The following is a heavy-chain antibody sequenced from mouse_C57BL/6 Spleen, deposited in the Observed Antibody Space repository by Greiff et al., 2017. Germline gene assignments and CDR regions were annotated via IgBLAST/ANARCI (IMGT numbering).Heavy chain of an antibody. V-gene: IGHV14-3*01. J-gene: IGHJ4*01. Sequence: EVKLQQSVAELVRPGASVKLSCTASGFNIKNTYMHWVKQRPEQGLEWIGRIDPANGNTKYAPKFPGKATITADTSSNTAYLQLSSLTSEDTAIYYCASLYYDGSSYDAMDYWGQGTSVTVSS. CDR2: IDPANGNT. CDR1: GFNIKNTY. D-gene: IGHD1-1*01. CDR3: ASLYYDGSSYDAMDY.